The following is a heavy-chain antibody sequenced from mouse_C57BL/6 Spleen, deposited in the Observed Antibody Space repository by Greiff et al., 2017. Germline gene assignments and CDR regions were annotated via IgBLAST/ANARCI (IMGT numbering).Heavy chain of an antibody. D-gene: IGHD1-1*01. CDR1: SYAFSSSW. CDR2: IYPGDGDT. J-gene: IGHJ4*01. CDR3: ARLGVRSLAMDY. Sequence: QVQLQQSGPKLVKPGASVKISCKASSYAFSSSWMNWVKQRPGKGLEWIGRIYPGDGDTNYNGKFKGKATLTADKSSSTAYMQLSSLTSEDSAVYVCARLGVRSLAMDYWGQGTSVTVSS. V-gene: IGHV1-82*01.